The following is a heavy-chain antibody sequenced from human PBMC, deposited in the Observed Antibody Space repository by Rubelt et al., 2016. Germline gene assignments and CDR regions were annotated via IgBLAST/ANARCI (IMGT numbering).Heavy chain of an antibody. CDR1: GFTFSKYS. J-gene: IGHJ4*02. CDR3: ASAVLDY. Sequence: EVQLVESGGGLVQPGRSLRLSCAASGFTFSKYSMNWVRQAPGKGLEWVSYITSSSDTIFYADSVGGRFTSSRDKAKNSLYLQMNSLRAEDTALYYCASAVLDYWGQGTLVIVSS. V-gene: IGHV3-48*01. CDR2: ITSSSDTI.